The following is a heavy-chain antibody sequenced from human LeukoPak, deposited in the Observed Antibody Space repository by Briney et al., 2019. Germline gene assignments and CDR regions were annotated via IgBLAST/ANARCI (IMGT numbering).Heavy chain of an antibody. J-gene: IGHJ4*02. CDR3: ARDYYGSGSYYYFDY. Sequence: PGGSLRLSCAASGFTFSSYAMHWVRQAPGKGLEWVAVISYDGGNKYYADSVKGRFTISRDNSKNTLYLQMNSLRAEDTAVYYCARDYYGSGSYYYFDYWDQGTLVTVSS. CDR1: GFTFSSYA. CDR2: ISYDGGNK. D-gene: IGHD3-10*01. V-gene: IGHV3-30*14.